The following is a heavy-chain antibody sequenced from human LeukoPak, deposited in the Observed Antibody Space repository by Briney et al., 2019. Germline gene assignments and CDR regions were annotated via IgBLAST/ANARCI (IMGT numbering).Heavy chain of an antibody. D-gene: IGHD6-6*01. Sequence: GGSLRLSCAASGFTFSSYAMSWVRQAPGKGLEWVSAVSGSGGSTYYADSVKGRFTISRDNSKNTLYLQMNSLRAEDTAVYYCAKVPNSSSSLDYWGQGTLVTVSS. J-gene: IGHJ4*02. CDR1: GFTFSSYA. CDR2: VSGSGGST. V-gene: IGHV3-23*01. CDR3: AKVPNSSSSLDY.